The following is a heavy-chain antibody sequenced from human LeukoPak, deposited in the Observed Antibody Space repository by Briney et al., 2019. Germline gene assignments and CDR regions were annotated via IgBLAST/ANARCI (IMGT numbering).Heavy chain of an antibody. Sequence: ASVKVSCKASGYTFTGYYMHWVRQAPGQGLEWMGWINPNSGGTNYAQKFQGRVTMTRDTSISTAYMELSRLRSDDTAVYYCARDWGRYEYDAIDIWGQGTMVTVSS. CDR3: ARDWGRYEYDAIDI. CDR2: INPNSGGT. CDR1: GYTFTGYY. D-gene: IGHD3-16*01. V-gene: IGHV1-2*02. J-gene: IGHJ3*02.